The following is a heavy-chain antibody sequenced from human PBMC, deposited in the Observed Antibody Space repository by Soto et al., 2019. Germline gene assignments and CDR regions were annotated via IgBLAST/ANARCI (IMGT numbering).Heavy chain of an antibody. J-gene: IGHJ4*02. V-gene: IGHV3-30*18. D-gene: IGHD6-19*01. CDR2: ISYDGSNK. Sequence: QVQLVESGGGVVQPGRSLRLSCAASGFTFSSYGMHWVRQAPGKGLEWVAVISYDGSNKYYADSVKGRFTISRDNSKNTLYLQMNGLKAEDTAVYYCAKGEVEGQWLEESDYWGQGTLVTVSS. CDR1: GFTFSSYG. CDR3: AKGEVEGQWLEESDY.